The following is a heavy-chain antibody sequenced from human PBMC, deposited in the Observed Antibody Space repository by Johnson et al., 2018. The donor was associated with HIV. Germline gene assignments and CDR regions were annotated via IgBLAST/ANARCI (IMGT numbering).Heavy chain of an antibody. CDR1: GFTFTSYP. CDR2: ISFDGSNR. J-gene: IGHJ3*02. V-gene: IGHV3-30*04. Sequence: QEQLVESGGGVVQPGRSLRLSCAASGFTFTSYPMHWVRQAPGKGLEWVAVISFDGSNRNYADSVKGRFTISRDNSKNTLYLQMNSLRAEDTAVYYCAKEQWPLSPDAFDIWGQGTMVTVSS. CDR3: AKEQWPLSPDAFDI. D-gene: IGHD6-19*01.